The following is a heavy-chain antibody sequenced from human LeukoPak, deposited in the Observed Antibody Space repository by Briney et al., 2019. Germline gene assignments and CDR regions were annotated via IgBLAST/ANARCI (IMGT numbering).Heavy chain of an antibody. Sequence: PGGSLRLSCAASGFTFSSYGMHWVRQAPGKGLEWVAVISYDGSNKYYADSVKGRFTISRDNSKNTLYLQMNSLRAEDTAVYYCARDPGDDGMDVWGQGTTVTVSS. J-gene: IGHJ6*02. V-gene: IGHV3-30*03. CDR2: ISYDGSNK. D-gene: IGHD3-16*01. CDR1: GFTFSSYG. CDR3: ARDPGDDGMDV.